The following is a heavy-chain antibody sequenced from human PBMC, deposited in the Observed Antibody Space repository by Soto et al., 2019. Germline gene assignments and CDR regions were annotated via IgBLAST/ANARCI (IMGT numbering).Heavy chain of an antibody. D-gene: IGHD3-3*01. V-gene: IGHV4-59*01. CDR2: IHYRGST. Sequence: SETLSLTCTISGGAISPYYWSWIRQPPGKGLEWIGYIHYRGSTNYNPSLKSRVTISLDTSKNQFSLKLISVTAADTAVYYCARDSGRMYYDSWRGYDSGMDVWGPGTTVTVSS. CDR3: ARDSGRMYYDSWRGYDSGMDV. J-gene: IGHJ6*02. CDR1: GGAISPYY.